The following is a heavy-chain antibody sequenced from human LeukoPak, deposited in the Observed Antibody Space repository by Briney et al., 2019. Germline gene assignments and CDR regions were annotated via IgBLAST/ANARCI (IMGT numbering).Heavy chain of an antibody. V-gene: IGHV4-38-2*02. CDR3: ARELGVGAPGY. D-gene: IGHD1-26*01. J-gene: IGHJ4*02. CDR1: GYSISSGYY. CDR2: IYYSGST. Sequence: SETLSLTCTVSGYSISSGYYWGWIRQPPGKGLEWIGSIYYSGSTYYNPSLKSRVTISVDKSKNQFSLKLSSVTAADTAVYYCARELGVGAPGYWGEGTLVTVST.